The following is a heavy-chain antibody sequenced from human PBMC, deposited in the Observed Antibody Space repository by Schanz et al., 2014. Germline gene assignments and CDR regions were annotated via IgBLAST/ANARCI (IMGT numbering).Heavy chain of an antibody. Sequence: EVQLVESGGGLVQPWGSLRLSCAASGFTFSAYWMTWVRQAPGKGLEWVSCIRGSGGSTLYADSVQGRFTISRDDSKNMLYLQMNSLRAEDTAVYYCAKVWKDHRIAGRPGWSDGMDVWGQGTTVTVSS. CDR3: AKVWKDHRIAGRPGWSDGMDV. CDR1: GFTFSAYW. D-gene: IGHD6-6*01. J-gene: IGHJ6*02. V-gene: IGHV3-23*04. CDR2: IRGSGGST.